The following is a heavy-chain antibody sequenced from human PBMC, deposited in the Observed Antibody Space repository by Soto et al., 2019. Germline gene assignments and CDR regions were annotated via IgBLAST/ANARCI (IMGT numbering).Heavy chain of an antibody. CDR1: GGSFSGYY. J-gene: IGHJ5*02. Sequence: SETLSLTCAVYGGSFSGYYWNWIRQPPGKGLEWIGEIDHSGYTNYNPSLKSRVTISVDTSKNQFSLRLTSVTAADTAVYYCARVRDWFDLWGQGTLVTVSS. D-gene: IGHD3-3*01. CDR3: ARVRDWFDL. CDR2: IDHSGYT. V-gene: IGHV4-34*01.